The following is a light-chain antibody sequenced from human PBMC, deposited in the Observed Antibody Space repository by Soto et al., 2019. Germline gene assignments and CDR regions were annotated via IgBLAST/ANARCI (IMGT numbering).Light chain of an antibody. J-gene: IGKJ5*01. Sequence: DIHITRSPSSLSASVVYRLTVTCRASQSISSYLNWYQQKPGKAPKLLIYAASSLQSGVPSRFSGSGSGTDFTLTISSLQPEDFATYYCQQSYSTPITFGQGTRLENK. CDR2: AAS. CDR1: QSISSY. CDR3: QQSYSTPIT. V-gene: IGKV1-39*01.